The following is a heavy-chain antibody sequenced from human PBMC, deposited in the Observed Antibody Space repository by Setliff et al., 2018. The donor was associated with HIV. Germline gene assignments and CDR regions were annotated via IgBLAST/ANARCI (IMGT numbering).Heavy chain of an antibody. V-gene: IGHV1-69*10. Sequence: SVKVSCKASGGTFSSYAISWVRQAPGQGLEWMGGIIPILGIANYAQKFQGRVTITADNSTSTAYMELSSLRSEDTAVYYCARDPMSRGYARFDPWGQGTLVTVSS. CDR3: ARDPMSRGYARFDP. D-gene: IGHD5-18*01. CDR2: IIPILGIA. J-gene: IGHJ5*02. CDR1: GGTFSSYA.